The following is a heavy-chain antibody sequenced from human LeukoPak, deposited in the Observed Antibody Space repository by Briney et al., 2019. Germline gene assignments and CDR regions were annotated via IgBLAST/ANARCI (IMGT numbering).Heavy chain of an antibody. D-gene: IGHD6-13*01. Sequence: SVKVSCKASGGTFSSYAISWVRQAPGQGLEWMGGIIPIFGTANYAQKFQGRVTITADESTSTAYMELSSLRSEDTAVYYCARYGRYSSSWYGSYYYYMDVWGKGTTVTISS. CDR1: GGTFSSYA. CDR2: IIPIFGTA. CDR3: ARYGRYSSSWYGSYYYYMDV. J-gene: IGHJ6*03. V-gene: IGHV1-69*13.